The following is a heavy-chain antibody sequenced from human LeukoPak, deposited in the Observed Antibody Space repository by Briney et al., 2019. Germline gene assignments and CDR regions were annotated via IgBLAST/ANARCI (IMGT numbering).Heavy chain of an antibody. CDR1: GGSISSYY. J-gene: IGHJ3*02. V-gene: IGHV4-59*08. CDR3: ARVARWEFAFDI. CDR2: IYYSGST. Sequence: SETLSLTCTVSGGSISSYYWSWIRQPPGKGLEWIGYIYYSGSTNYNPSLKSRVTISVDTSKNQFSLKLSSVTAADTAVYYCARVARWEFAFDIWGQGTMVTVSS. D-gene: IGHD3-10*01.